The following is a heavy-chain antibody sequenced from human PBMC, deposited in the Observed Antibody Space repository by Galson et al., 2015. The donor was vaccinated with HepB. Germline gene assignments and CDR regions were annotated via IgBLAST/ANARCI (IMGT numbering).Heavy chain of an antibody. D-gene: IGHD3-3*01. V-gene: IGHV1-3*01. Sequence: SCKASGYTFTSYAMHWVRQAPGQRLEWMGWINAGNGNTKYSQKFQGRVTITRDTSASTAYMELSSLRSEDTAVYYCARGGLKGFLEWQDYWGQGTLVTVSS. CDR1: GYTFTSYA. J-gene: IGHJ4*02. CDR3: ARGGLKGFLEWQDY. CDR2: INAGNGNT.